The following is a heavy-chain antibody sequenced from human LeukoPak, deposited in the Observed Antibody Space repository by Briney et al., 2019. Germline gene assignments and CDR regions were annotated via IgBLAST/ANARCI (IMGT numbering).Heavy chain of an antibody. V-gene: IGHV1-24*01. D-gene: IGHD4-11*01. Sequence: ASVKVSCKVSGYTLTELSMHWVRQAPGKGLEWMGGFGPEDGETIYAQKFQGRVTMTEDTSTDTAYMELSSLRSEDTAVYYCAATDAYSNYPTYTFDYWGQGTLVTVSS. CDR1: GYTLTELS. J-gene: IGHJ4*02. CDR2: FGPEDGET. CDR3: AATDAYSNYPTYTFDY.